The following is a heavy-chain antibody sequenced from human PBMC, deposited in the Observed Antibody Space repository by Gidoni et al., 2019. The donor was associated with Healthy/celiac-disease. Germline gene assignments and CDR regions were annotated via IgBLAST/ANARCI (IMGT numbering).Heavy chain of an antibody. Sequence: VTVSCKSSGYTFTGYYMHWVRQAPGQGLEWMGWINPNSGGTNYAQKFQGRVTMTRDTSISTAYMELSRLRSDDTAVYYCARDKDKVSSWYIPYVYWGQGTLVTVSS. J-gene: IGHJ4*02. CDR1: GYTFTGYY. CDR3: ARDKDKVSSWYIPYVY. V-gene: IGHV1-2*02. CDR2: INPNSGGT. D-gene: IGHD6-13*01.